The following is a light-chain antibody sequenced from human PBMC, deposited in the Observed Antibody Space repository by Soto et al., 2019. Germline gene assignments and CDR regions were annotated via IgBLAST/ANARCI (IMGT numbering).Light chain of an antibody. J-gene: IGKJ1*01. CDR2: GAS. V-gene: IGKV3-15*01. CDR3: QQYNNWPWT. Sequence: EIVMTQSPATLSVSPGERATLSCRASQSVSSNLAWYQQKPGQAPSLLIYGASTRGTGIPARFSGSGSGTEFTLTISSLQSEDFAVYYCQQYNNWPWTFGQGTMVEIK. CDR1: QSVSSN.